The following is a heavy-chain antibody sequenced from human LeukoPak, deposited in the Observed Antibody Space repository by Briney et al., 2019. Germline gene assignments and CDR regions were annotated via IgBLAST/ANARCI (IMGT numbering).Heavy chain of an antibody. J-gene: IGHJ4*02. CDR1: GFTFSGRY. CDR3: ARAVAATGSSDF. CDR2: INPDGRDT. V-gene: IGHV3-74*03. Sequence: PGESLRLSCAASGFTFSGRYMHWVRQAPGKGLGWGSRINPDGRDTKYAESVRGRFTMSRDNGENTLYLQMNNLRADDTGVYYCARAVAATGSSDFWGQGTLVTVSS. D-gene: IGHD6-19*01.